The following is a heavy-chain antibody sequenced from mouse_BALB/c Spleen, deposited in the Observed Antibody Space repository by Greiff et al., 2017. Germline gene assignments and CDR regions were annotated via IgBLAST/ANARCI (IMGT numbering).Heavy chain of an antibody. CDR2: IDPETGGT. CDR3: TRSAHYYGLCAY. Sequence: QVQLQQSGAELVRPGASVTLSCKASGYTFTDYEMHWVKQTPVHGLEWIGAIDPETGGTAYNQKFKGKATLTADKSSSTAYMELRSLTSEDSAVYYCTRSAHYYGLCAYWGQGTRVTVSA. CDR1: GYTFTDYE. V-gene: IGHV1-15*01. D-gene: IGHD1-2*01. J-gene: IGHJ3*01.